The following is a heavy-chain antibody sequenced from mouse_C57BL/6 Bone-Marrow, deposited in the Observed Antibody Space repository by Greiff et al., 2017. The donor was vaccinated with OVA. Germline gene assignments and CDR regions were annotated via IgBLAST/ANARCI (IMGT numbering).Heavy chain of an antibody. V-gene: IGHV5-17*01. CDR2: ISSGSSTI. J-gene: IGHJ3*01. CDR1: GFTFSDYG. CDR3: ARDDYGSSPACFAY. D-gene: IGHD1-1*01. Sequence: EVKLMESGGGLVKPGGSLKLSCAASGFTFSDYGMHWVRQAPEKGLEWVAYISSGSSTIYYADTVKGRFTISRDNAKNTLFLQMTSLRSEDTAMYYCARDDYGSSPACFAYWGQGTLVTVSA.